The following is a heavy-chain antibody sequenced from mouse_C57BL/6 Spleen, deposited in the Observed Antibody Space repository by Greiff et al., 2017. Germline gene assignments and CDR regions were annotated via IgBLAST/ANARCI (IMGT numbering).Heavy chain of an antibody. D-gene: IGHD1-1*01. CDR3: ARGIYYGYAMDY. Sequence: VKLHESGPELVKPGASVKISCKASGYAFSSSWMNWVKQRPGKGLEWIGRIYPGDGDTNYNGKFKGKATLTADKSSSTAYMQLGSLTSEDSAVYFCARGIYYGYAMDYWGQGTSVTVSS. J-gene: IGHJ4*01. CDR2: IYPGDGDT. V-gene: IGHV1-82*01. CDR1: GYAFSSSW.